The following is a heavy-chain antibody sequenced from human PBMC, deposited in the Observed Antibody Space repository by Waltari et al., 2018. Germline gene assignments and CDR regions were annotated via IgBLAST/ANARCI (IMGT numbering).Heavy chain of an antibody. CDR3: ASTIFGVVIMRYYYMDV. CDR2: IIPIFGTA. J-gene: IGHJ6*03. Sequence: QVQLVQSGAEVKKPGSSVKVSCKASGGTFSSYAISWVRQAPGQGLEWMGGIIPIFGTANYAQKFQGRVTITADKSTSTAYMELSSLRSEDTAVYYCASTIFGVVIMRYYYMDVWGKGTTVTVSS. CDR1: GGTFSSYA. D-gene: IGHD3-3*01. V-gene: IGHV1-69*14.